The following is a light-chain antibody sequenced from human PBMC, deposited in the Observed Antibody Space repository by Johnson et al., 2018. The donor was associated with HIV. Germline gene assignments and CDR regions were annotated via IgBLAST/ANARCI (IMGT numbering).Light chain of an antibody. V-gene: IGLV1-51*01. Sequence: QSVLTQPPSVSAAPGQKVTISCSGSNSNIGNNYVSWFQQLPGTAPKLLIYDNNKRPSGIPHRFSGSKSGTSATLGITGLQTGDEADYYCGTWDSSLSAYVFGTGTEVTVL. J-gene: IGLJ1*01. CDR2: DNN. CDR1: NSNIGNNY. CDR3: GTWDSSLSAYV.